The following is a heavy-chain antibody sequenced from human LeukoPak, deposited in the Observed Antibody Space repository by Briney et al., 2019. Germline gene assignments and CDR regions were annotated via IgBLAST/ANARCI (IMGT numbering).Heavy chain of an antibody. CDR3: AKDVLYCGGDCCHFDY. J-gene: IGHJ4*02. D-gene: IGHD2-21*02. CDR2: ISYDGSNK. V-gene: IGHV3-30*18. CDR1: GFTFSSYG. Sequence: GRSLRLSCAASGFTFSSYGMHWVRQAPGKGLEWVAVISYDGSNKYYADSVKGRFTISRDNSKNTLYLQMNSLRAEDTAVYYCAKDVLYCGGDCCHFDYWGQGTLVTVSS.